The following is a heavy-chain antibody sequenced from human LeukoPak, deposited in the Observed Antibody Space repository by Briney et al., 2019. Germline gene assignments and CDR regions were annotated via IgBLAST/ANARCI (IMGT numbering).Heavy chain of an antibody. CDR2: INPSGGST. D-gene: IGHD3-16*02. CDR1: GYTFTSYY. J-gene: IGHJ6*03. Sequence: ASVKVSCKASGYTFTSYYMHWVRQAPGQGLEWMGIINPSGGSTSYAQKFQGRVTMTRDTSTSTVYMELSSMRSEDTAVYYCARDHGDYVWGSYRYYMDFWGKGNTVTISS. CDR3: ARDHGDYVWGSYRYYMDF. V-gene: IGHV1-46*01.